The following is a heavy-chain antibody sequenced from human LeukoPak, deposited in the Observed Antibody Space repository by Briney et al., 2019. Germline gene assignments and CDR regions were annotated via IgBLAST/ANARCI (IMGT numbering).Heavy chain of an antibody. CDR1: SASISGYY. D-gene: IGHD3-16*02. CDR2: VYYSGNT. Sequence: SETLSLTCTVSSASISGYYWSWIRQSPGKGLEWIGYVYYSGNTKYNPSLKSRVTISRDMSKNQFSLTLTSVTAADTAVYYCARDLQEDYVWGSYRTEANWFDPWGQGTLVTVSS. V-gene: IGHV4-59*01. J-gene: IGHJ5*02. CDR3: ARDLQEDYVWGSYRTEANWFDP.